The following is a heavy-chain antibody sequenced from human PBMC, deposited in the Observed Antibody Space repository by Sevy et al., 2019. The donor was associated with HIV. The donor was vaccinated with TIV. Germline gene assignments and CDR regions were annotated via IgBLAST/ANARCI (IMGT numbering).Heavy chain of an antibody. D-gene: IGHD4-4*01. V-gene: IGHV3-15*01. Sequence: GGSLRLSCAASGFTFSNAWMSWVRQAPGKGLEWVGRIKSKTDGGTTDYAAPVKGRFTISRDDSKNTLYLQMNSLKTEDTAVYYCTFSTTVTIQPSFDYWGQGTLVTVSS. CDR2: IKSKTDGGTT. CDR3: TFSTTVTIQPSFDY. J-gene: IGHJ4*02. CDR1: GFTFSNAW.